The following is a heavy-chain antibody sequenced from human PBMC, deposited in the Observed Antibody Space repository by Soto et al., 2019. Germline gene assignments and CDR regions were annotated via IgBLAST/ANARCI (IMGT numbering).Heavy chain of an antibody. V-gene: IGHV3-33*01. CDR1: GFSFSSHG. D-gene: IGHD6-19*01. CDR3: AREDSSGWYAGY. J-gene: IGHJ4*02. Sequence: QVQLVESGGGVVQPGTSLRLSCTASGFSFSSHGMHWVRQAPGKGLEWVATIWYDGSKDQYADSVKGRFTISRDDSKNTQYLQMNSLRAEDTAVYHCAREDSSGWYAGYWGQGTLVSVSS. CDR2: IWYDGSKD.